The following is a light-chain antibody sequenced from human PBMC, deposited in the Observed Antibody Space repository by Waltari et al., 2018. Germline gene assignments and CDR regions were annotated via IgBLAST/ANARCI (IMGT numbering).Light chain of an antibody. Sequence: QSALTQPASVSGSPGPSITISCTGPNNDIGSYNLFSWYQQHPGKAPTVIIFEVNKRPSGVSNRFSGSKSGNTASLTVSGLHPEDEADYYCCSYAGTPRVVFGGGTKLTVL. J-gene: IGLJ2*01. CDR2: EVN. CDR1: NNDIGSYNL. CDR3: CSYAGTPRVV. V-gene: IGLV2-23*02.